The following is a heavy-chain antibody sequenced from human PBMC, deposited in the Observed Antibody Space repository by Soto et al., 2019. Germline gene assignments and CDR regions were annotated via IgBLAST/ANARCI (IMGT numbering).Heavy chain of an antibody. CDR2: ISYSGST. V-gene: IGHV4-39*07. CDR3: ARFMTMVTNLAFDI. Sequence: SETLSLTCTVSGGSISSSSYYWGWIRQPPGKGLEWIGSISYSGSTYYNPSLKSRVTISVDKSKNQFSLKLSSVTAADTAVYYCARFMTMVTNLAFDIWGQGTMVTVSS. J-gene: IGHJ3*02. CDR1: GGSISSSSYY. D-gene: IGHD4-17*01.